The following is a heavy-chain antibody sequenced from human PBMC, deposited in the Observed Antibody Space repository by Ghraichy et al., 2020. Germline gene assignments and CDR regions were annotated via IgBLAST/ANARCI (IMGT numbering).Heavy chain of an antibody. CDR1: GFTFSIYS. J-gene: IGHJ6*04. D-gene: IGHD2/OR15-2a*01. CDR2: INPDGSAK. V-gene: IGHV3-7*03. CDR3: ARNRASLDV. Sequence: GGSLRLSCAASGFTFSIYSMSWVRQAPGKGLEWVANINPDGSAKYYVDSVKGRFTMSRDNAKNSVSLQMNSLRAEDTAVYYCARNRASLDVWGKGTTVTVSS.